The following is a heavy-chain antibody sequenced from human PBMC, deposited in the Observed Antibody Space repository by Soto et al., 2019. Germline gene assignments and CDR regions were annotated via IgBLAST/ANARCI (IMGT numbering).Heavy chain of an antibody. CDR1: GFTFSSYA. D-gene: IGHD2-15*01. V-gene: IGHV3-23*01. J-gene: IGHJ6*02. CDR3: AKGIGLDADYYYYYGMDV. CDR2: ISGSGGST. Sequence: GGSLSLSCAASGFTFSSYAMSWVRQAPGKGLEWVSAISGSGGSTYYADSVKGRFTISRDNSKNTLYLQMNSLRAEDTAVYYCAKGIGLDADYYYYYGMDVWGQGTTVTVSS.